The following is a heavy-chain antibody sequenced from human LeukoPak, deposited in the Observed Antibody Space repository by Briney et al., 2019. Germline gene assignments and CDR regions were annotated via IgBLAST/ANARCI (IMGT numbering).Heavy chain of an antibody. Sequence: GGSLRPSCAASGFTFENCGMSWVRQAPGKGLEWVSGIKGNADSTGYADSVKGRFTISRDNAKKSLYLQMNSLRVEDTALYYCVRDLGYCSSTSCYADYWGQGTPVSVSS. D-gene: IGHD2-2*01. V-gene: IGHV3-20*04. CDR3: VRDLGYCSSTSCYADY. CDR1: GFTFENCG. CDR2: IKGNADST. J-gene: IGHJ4*02.